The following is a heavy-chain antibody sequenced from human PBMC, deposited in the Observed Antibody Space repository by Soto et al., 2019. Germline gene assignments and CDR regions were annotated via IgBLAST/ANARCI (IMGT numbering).Heavy chain of an antibody. J-gene: IGHJ4*02. CDR2: ISGSGGST. CDR1: GFTFSSYA. V-gene: IGHV3-23*01. Sequence: EVQLLESGGGSGQPGGSLRLSCATSGFTFSSYAMNWVRQAPGKGLEWVSAISGSGGSTNYADSVEGRFTISRDNSKNTRYLQMSSLRAEDTAVYYCARAGGIAVPGSHLDYWGQGTLVTVSS. CDR3: ARAGGIAVPGSHLDY. D-gene: IGHD6-19*01.